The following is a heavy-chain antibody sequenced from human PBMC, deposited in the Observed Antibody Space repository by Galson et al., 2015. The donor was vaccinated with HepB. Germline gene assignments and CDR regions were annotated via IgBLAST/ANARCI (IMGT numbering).Heavy chain of an antibody. CDR2: IISATGYI. CDR1: GFTFTSYN. Sequence: SLRLSCAASGFTFTSYNMNWVRQAPGRGLEWVSCIISATGYIYYADSVKGRFIISRDTAKNSLFLQMNSLRVEDTAVYYCARSWDLLRELGFWGQGTLVTVSS. V-gene: IGHV3-21*01. J-gene: IGHJ4*02. D-gene: IGHD1-26*01. CDR3: ARSWDLLRELGF.